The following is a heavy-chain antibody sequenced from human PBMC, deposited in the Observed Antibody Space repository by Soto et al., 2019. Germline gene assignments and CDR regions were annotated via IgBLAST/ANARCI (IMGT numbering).Heavy chain of an antibody. CDR2: IWDDENQK. D-gene: IGHD6-25*01. J-gene: IGHJ4*02. CDR1: GFTFSSHG. V-gene: IGHV3-33*01. Sequence: GGSLRLSCAASGFTFSSHGMHWVRQAPGKGLEWVAVIWDDENQKYYGDSVKARFTNSRDNSKNILYLQMNSLRAEDTAVYSCARDTSGYYITVGDYWGQGTLVTVSS. CDR3: ARDTSGYYITVGDY.